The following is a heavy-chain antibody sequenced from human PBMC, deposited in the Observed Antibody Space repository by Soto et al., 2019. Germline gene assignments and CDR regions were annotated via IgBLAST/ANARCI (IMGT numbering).Heavy chain of an antibody. CDR2: IIPIFGTA. J-gene: IGHJ3*02. V-gene: IGHV1-69*06. CDR1: GGTFSSYA. D-gene: IGHD3-22*01. CDR3: AREGSLVVVSFRAFDI. Sequence: SVKVSCKASGGTFSSYAISWVRQAPGQGLEWMGGIIPIFGTANYAQKFQGRVTITADKSTSTAYMELSSLRSEDTAVYYCAREGSLVVVSFRAFDIWGQGPMVTVS.